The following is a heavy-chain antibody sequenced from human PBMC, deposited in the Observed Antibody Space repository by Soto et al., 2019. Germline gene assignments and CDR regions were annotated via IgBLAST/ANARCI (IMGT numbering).Heavy chain of an antibody. J-gene: IGHJ4*02. D-gene: IGHD5-18*01. CDR1: GFTFDDYA. CDR2: ISWNSGHI. V-gene: IGHV3-9*01. Sequence: EVQLEESGGALVHPGRSLRLSCAASGFTFDDYAMYWVRQVLGKGLEWVSSISWNSGHIGYADSVKGRFTTSRDNAKNSLYLQMNSLRPEDTALYYCVRSKGGYSYGTPFDYWGQGTLVTVSS. CDR3: VRSKGGYSYGTPFDY.